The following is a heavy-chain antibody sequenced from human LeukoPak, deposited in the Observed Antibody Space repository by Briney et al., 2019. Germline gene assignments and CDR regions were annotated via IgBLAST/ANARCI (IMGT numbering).Heavy chain of an antibody. CDR2: INWNGGST. V-gene: IGHV3-20*04. Sequence: PGGSLRLSCAASGFTFDDYGMSWVRQAPGKGLEWVSGINWNGGSTGSADSVKGRFTISRDNSKNTLYLQMNSLRAEDTAVYYCAKDLLGYSGSYPDLLPPETFDYWGQGTRVTVSS. J-gene: IGHJ4*02. CDR1: GFTFDDYG. CDR3: AKDLLGYSGSYPDLLPPETFDY. D-gene: IGHD1-26*01.